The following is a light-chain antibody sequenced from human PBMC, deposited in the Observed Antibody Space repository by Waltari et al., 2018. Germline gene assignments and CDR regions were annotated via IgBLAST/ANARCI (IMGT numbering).Light chain of an antibody. J-gene: IGKJ1*01. CDR3: QQYGSSPRT. CDR2: GAS. CDR1: QRVSSSY. V-gene: IGKV3-20*01. Sequence: EIVLTQSPGTLSLSPGERATLSCRASQRVSSSYLAWYQQKPGQEPRLLIYGASSRATGIPDRFSGSGSGTDFTLTISRLEPEDFAVYYCQQYGSSPRTFGQGTKVEIK.